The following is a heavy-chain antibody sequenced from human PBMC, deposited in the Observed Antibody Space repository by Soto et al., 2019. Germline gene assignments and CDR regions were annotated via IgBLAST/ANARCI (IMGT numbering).Heavy chain of an antibody. V-gene: IGHV3-23*01. J-gene: IGHJ4*02. D-gene: IGHD5-18*01. CDR3: AKEFPPPWIL. Sequence: SRIRQAQGKGLEWVSAISGSGGSTYYADSVKGRFTISRDNSKNTLYLQMNSLRAEYTAVYYCAKEFPPPWILWGKGTLVTVSS. CDR2: ISGSGGST.